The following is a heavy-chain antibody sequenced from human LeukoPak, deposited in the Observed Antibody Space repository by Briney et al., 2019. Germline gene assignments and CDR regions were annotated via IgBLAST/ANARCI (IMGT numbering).Heavy chain of an antibody. D-gene: IGHD3-3*01. CDR3: ARVKADYDFWSGYYPAQYYFDY. CDR2: IYYSGST. V-gene: IGHV4-59*01. CDR1: GGSISSYY. J-gene: IGHJ4*02. Sequence: SETLSLTCTVSGGSISSYYWSWLRQPPGKGLEWIGYIYYSGSTNYNPSLKSRVTISVDTSKNQFSLKLSSVTAADTAVYYCARVKADYDFWSGYYPAQYYFDYWGQGTLVTVSS.